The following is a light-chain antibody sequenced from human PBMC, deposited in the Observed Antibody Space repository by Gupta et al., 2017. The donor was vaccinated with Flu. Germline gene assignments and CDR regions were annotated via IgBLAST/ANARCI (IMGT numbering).Light chain of an antibody. V-gene: IGLV2-14*01. J-gene: IGLJ1*01. Sequence: QSALTQPASVSGSPGQPITISCTGTSSDVGGYNNVSWYLQHPGKAPKLMIYEVSNRPSGVSNRFSGSKSGNTASLTISGLQAEDEADFYCSSYTSNTALYAFGTGTRVTVL. CDR3: SSYTSNTALYA. CDR2: EVS. CDR1: SSDVGGYNN.